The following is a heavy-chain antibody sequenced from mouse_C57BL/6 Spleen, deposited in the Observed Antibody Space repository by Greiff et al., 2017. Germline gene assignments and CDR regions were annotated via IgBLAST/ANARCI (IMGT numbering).Heavy chain of an antibody. V-gene: IGHV1-76*01. CDR3: AREGAYYSNYAFAY. CDR1: GYTFTDYY. CDR2: IYPGSGNT. D-gene: IGHD2-5*01. Sequence: VQGVESGAELVRPGASVKLSCKASGYTFTDYYINWVKQRPGQGLEWIARIYPGSGNTYYNEKFKGKATLTAEKSSSTAYMQLSSLTSEDSAVYFCAREGAYYSNYAFAYWGQGTLVTVSA. J-gene: IGHJ3*01.